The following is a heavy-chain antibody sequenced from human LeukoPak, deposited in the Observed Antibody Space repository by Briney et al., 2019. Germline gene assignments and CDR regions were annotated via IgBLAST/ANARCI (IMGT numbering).Heavy chain of an antibody. CDR1: GFTFSSYS. Sequence: GGSLRLSCAASGFTFSSYSMNWVRQAPGKGLEWASYIGSSSSTIYYADSVKGRFTISRDNAKNSLYLQMNSLRAEDTAVYYCARAKVRGEFDYWGQGTLVTVSS. J-gene: IGHJ4*02. V-gene: IGHV3-48*01. CDR3: ARAKVRGEFDY. CDR2: IGSSSSTI. D-gene: IGHD3-16*01.